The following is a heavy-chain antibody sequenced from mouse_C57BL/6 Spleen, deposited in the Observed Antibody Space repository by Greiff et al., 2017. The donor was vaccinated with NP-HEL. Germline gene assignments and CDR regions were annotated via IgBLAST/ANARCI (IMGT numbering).Heavy chain of an antibody. D-gene: IGHD2-3*01. Sequence: QVQLKQSGAELVKPGASVKISCKASGYAFSSYWMNWVKQRPGKGLEWIGQIYPGDGDTNYNGKFKGKATLTADKSSSTAYMQLSSLTSEDSAVYFCARRPDGYYAMDYWGQGTSVTVSS. CDR2: IYPGDGDT. CDR3: ARRPDGYYAMDY. J-gene: IGHJ4*01. V-gene: IGHV1-80*01. CDR1: GYAFSSYW.